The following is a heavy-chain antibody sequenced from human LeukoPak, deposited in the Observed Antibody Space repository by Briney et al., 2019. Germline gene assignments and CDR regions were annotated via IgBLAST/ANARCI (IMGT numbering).Heavy chain of an antibody. V-gene: IGHV4-34*01. Sequence: SETLSLTCAVYGGSFSGYYWSWIRQPPGKGLEWIGEINHSGSTNYNLSLKSRVTISVDTSKNQFSLKLSSVTAADTAVYYCAREVAAAVYYFDFWGQGALVTVSS. J-gene: IGHJ4*02. CDR3: AREVAAAVYYFDF. CDR2: INHSGST. D-gene: IGHD6-13*01. CDR1: GGSFSGYY.